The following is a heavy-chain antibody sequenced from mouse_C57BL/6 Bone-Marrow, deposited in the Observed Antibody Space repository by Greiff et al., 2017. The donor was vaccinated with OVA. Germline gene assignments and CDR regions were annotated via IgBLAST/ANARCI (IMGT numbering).Heavy chain of an antibody. V-gene: IGHV1-80*01. CDR2: IYPGDGDI. Sequence: LVESGAELVKPGASVKLSCKASGYAFSNYWMNWVKQRPGKGLEWIGQIYPGDGDINYNGKFKGKATLTADKSSSTAYMQFSSLTSEDSAVYFCARGAYGGQGTTLTVTS. CDR3: ARGAY. J-gene: IGHJ2*01. CDR1: GYAFSNYW.